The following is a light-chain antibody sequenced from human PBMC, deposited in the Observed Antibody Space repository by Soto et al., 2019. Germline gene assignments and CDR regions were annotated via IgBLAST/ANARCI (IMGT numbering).Light chain of an antibody. CDR2: GIS. J-gene: IGKJ5*01. CDR3: QQYGSSIT. Sequence: EMVMTQSPAILSVSPGESATLSCRASQSVNSNYLAWYQQHPGQPPRLLIYGISTRATGIPDRFSGSGSGTDFTLTISRLEPEDFAVYYCQQYGSSITFGQGTRLEIK. CDR1: QSVNSNY. V-gene: IGKV3-20*01.